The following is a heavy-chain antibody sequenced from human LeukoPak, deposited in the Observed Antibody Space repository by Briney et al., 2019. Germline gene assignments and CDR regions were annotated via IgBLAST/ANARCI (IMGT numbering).Heavy chain of an antibody. V-gene: IGHV4-39*07. CDR1: GGSISSSSYY. Sequence: SETLSLTCTVSGGSISSSSYYWGWIRQPPGKGLEWIGSIYHSGSTYYNPSLKSRVTISVDTSKNQFSLKLSSVTAADTAVYYCARVGQLWYLDYWGQGTLVTVSS. D-gene: IGHD5-18*01. J-gene: IGHJ4*02. CDR3: ARVGQLWYLDY. CDR2: IYHSGST.